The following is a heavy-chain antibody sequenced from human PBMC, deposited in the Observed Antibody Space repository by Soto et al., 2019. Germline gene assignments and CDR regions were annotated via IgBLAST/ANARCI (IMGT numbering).Heavy chain of an antibody. D-gene: IGHD6-6*01. J-gene: IGHJ4*02. V-gene: IGHV3-23*01. CDR3: AKVVGSSSAFDY. CDR2: ISGSGGST. Sequence: EVQLLESGGGLVQPGGSLRLSCAASGFTFSSYAMSWVRQAPWKGLEWVSAISGSGGSTYYADSVKGRFTISRDNSKNTLYLQMNSLRAEDTAVYYCAKVVGSSSAFDYWGQGTLVTVSS. CDR1: GFTFSSYA.